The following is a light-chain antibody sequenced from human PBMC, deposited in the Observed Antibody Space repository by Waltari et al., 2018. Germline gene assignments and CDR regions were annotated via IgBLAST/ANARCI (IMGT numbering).Light chain of an antibody. J-gene: IGLJ1*01. CDR1: SSDVGGYNY. Sequence: QSALTQPPSASGSPGQSVTISCTGTSSDVGGYNYVSCDQPHPGKAPKLVIYEVSKRPSGVPDRVSGAKSGNTASRTVSGLQAEDEADYYCSSYAGSNNYVFGTGTKVTVL. V-gene: IGLV2-8*01. CDR2: EVS. CDR3: SSYAGSNNYV.